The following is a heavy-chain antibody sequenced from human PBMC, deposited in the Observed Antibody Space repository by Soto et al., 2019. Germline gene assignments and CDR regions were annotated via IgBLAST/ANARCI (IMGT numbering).Heavy chain of an antibody. CDR2: IYHVGST. Sequence: PSETLSLTCAVSGYSISSGYYWGWLRQPPGKGLEWIGSIYHVGSTYYNPSLNSRVTLSIDMTNNHVSLILNSVTAADTAVYYCARVGPWVPYYYDSSPYPFENWFDPWGQGTRVTVSS. CDR1: GYSISSGYY. D-gene: IGHD3-22*01. CDR3: ARVGPWVPYYYDSSPYPFENWFDP. V-gene: IGHV4-38-2*01. J-gene: IGHJ5*02.